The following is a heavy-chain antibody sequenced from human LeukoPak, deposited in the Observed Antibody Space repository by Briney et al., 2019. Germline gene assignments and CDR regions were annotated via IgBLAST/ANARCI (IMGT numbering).Heavy chain of an antibody. CDR1: GYTFTTYY. V-gene: IGHV1-2*02. J-gene: IGHJ3*01. CDR3: ARLLGTRGVFEL. CDR2: INPNSGDT. Sequence: ASVKVSCKASGYTFTTYYMHWVRQAPGQGLEWMGWINPNSGDTNYAQKFQGRVTMTRDTSISTAHMELSRLRSDDTAVYYCARLLGTRGVFELWAQGTIVTVSS. D-gene: IGHD3-3*02.